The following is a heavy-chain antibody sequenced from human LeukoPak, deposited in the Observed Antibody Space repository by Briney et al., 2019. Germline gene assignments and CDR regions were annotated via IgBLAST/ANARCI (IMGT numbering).Heavy chain of an antibody. CDR2: ISAYNGNT. J-gene: IGHJ4*02. Sequence: GASVKVSCKASGYTFTSYGISWVRQAPGQGLEWMGWISAYNGNTNYAQKFQGRVTMTRDTSISTVYMELSRLTSDDTAVYYCARADWSMLEYWGQGTLVTVSS. CDR1: GYTFTSYG. D-gene: IGHD1-1*01. CDR3: ARADWSMLEY. V-gene: IGHV1-18*01.